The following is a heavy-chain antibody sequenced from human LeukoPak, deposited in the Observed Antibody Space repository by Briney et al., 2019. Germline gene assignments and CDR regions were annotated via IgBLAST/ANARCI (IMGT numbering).Heavy chain of an antibody. D-gene: IGHD6-13*01. CDR1: GYTFTGYY. Sequence: ASVKVSCKASGYTFTGYYMHWVRQAPGQGLEWMGWINPNSGGTNYAQKFQGRVTMTRDTSISTAYMELSRLRSDDTAVYYCARAVYSSSWENFDYWGQGTLATVSS. V-gene: IGHV1-2*02. J-gene: IGHJ4*02. CDR3: ARAVYSSSWENFDY. CDR2: INPNSGGT.